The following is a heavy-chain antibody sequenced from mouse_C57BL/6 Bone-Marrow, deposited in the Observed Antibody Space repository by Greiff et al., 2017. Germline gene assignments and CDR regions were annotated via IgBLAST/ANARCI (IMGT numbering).Heavy chain of an antibody. CDR1: GYTFTSYW. J-gene: IGHJ4*01. V-gene: IGHV1-69*01. Sequence: QVQLQQPGAELVMPGASVKLSCKASGYTFTSYWMHWVKQRPGQGLEWIGEIDPSDSYTNYNQKFKGKSTLTVDKSSSTAYMQLSSLTSEDSAVYYCGREAFFFYYAMDYWGQGTSVTVSS. CDR3: GREAFFFYYAMDY. CDR2: IDPSDSYT.